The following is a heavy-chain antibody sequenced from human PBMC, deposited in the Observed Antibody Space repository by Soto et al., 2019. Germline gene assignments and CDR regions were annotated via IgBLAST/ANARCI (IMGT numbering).Heavy chain of an antibody. D-gene: IGHD3-10*01. J-gene: IGHJ3*02. CDR1: GFTFSSYG. CDR2: IWYDGSNK. V-gene: IGHV3-33*01. Sequence: QVQLVQSGGGVVQPGRSLRLSCAASGFTFSSYGMHWVRQAPGKGLEWVAVIWYDGSNKYYADSVKGRFTISRDNSKNTLYLQMSSLRAEDTAVYYCARDLRRWYYCSGSYPAFDIWGQGTMVTVSS. CDR3: ARDLRRWYYCSGSYPAFDI.